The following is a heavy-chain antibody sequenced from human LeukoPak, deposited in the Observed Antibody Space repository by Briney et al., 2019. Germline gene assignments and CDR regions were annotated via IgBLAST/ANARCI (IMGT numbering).Heavy chain of an antibody. CDR2: ISGSGGST. D-gene: IGHD6-19*01. CDR1: GFTFSSYA. Sequence: GGSLRLSCAASGFTFSSYAMSWVRQAPGKGLEWVSVISGSGGSTYYADSVKGRFIISRDNSKNTLYLQMNSLRAEDTAVYYCAKHPYSSGWYNFDYWGQGTLVTVSP. V-gene: IGHV3-23*01. J-gene: IGHJ4*02. CDR3: AKHPYSSGWYNFDY.